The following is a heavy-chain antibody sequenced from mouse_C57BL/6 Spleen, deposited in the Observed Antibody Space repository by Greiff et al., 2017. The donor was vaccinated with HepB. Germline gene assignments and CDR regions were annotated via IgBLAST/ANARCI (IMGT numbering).Heavy chain of an antibody. J-gene: IGHJ2*01. D-gene: IGHD4-1*01. V-gene: IGHV5-9-1*02. CDR1: GFTFSSYA. CDR2: ISSGGDYI. CDR3: TREGLGRRYFDY. Sequence: EVKVVESGEGLVKPGGSLKLSCAASGFTFSSYAMSWVRQTPEKRLEWVAYISSGGDYIYYADTVKGRFTISRDNARNTLYLQMSSLKSEDTAMYYCTREGLGRRYFDYWGQGTTLTVSS.